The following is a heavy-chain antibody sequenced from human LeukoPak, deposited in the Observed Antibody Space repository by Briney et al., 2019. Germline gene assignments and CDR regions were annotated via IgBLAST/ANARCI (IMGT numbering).Heavy chain of an antibody. Sequence: GGSLRLSCAASGFMFSSFGMHWVRQAPGKVLEWVAFIRYDGTKTYYAESVQGRLTISRDNPNKMLYLQMNSVRTEDTAVYYCAKDSDFDLLTGYYRDFDYWGQGTLVTVSA. CDR1: GFMFSSFG. V-gene: IGHV3-30*02. CDR2: IRYDGTKT. CDR3: AKDSDFDLLTGYYRDFDY. D-gene: IGHD3-9*01. J-gene: IGHJ4*02.